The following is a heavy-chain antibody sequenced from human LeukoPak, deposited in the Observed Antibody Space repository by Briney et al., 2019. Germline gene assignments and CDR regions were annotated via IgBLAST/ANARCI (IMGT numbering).Heavy chain of an antibody. CDR3: AKDMRANHYDSSEGDAFDS. CDR1: GFTFNDYA. Sequence: GGSLRLSCAASGFTFNDYAMHWVRQAPGKGLEWVSGISWNSGSICYADSVRGRFTISRDNAKNSLYLQMNSLRAEDTALYYCAKDMRANHYDSSEGDAFDSWGQGTMVTVSS. V-gene: IGHV3-9*01. CDR2: ISWNSGSI. J-gene: IGHJ3*02. D-gene: IGHD3-22*01.